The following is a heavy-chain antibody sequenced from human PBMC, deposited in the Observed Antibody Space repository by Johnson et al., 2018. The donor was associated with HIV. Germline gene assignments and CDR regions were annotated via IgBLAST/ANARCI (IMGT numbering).Heavy chain of an antibody. V-gene: IGHV3-30*02. CDR1: GFTFRSYG. CDR3: ARDHEMATIGDAFDI. J-gene: IGHJ3*02. CDR2: IRYDGSNK. Sequence: QVQLVESGGGVVQPGGSLRLSCAASGFTFRSYGMHWVRQAPGKGLEWVAFIRYDGSNKYYADSVKGRFTISRDNSKNTLYLQMNSLRAEDTAVYYCARDHEMATIGDAFDIWGQGTMVTVSS. D-gene: IGHD5-24*01.